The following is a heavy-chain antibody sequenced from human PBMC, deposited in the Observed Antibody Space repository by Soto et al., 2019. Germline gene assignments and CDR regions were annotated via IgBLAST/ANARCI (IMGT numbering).Heavy chain of an antibody. D-gene: IGHD4-17*01. CDR1: GYTFTNYW. CDR3: ARLWSSHGDSEA. CDR2: IDPGVSQI. Sequence: PGESLKISCYGSGYTFTNYWISWVRQMPGKGLEWMGRIDPGVSQINYSPSFQGHVTISADKSVSTAYLQWSSLKASDTAMYYCARLWSSHGDSEAWGQGPLVTVSS. V-gene: IGHV5-10-1*01. J-gene: IGHJ5*02.